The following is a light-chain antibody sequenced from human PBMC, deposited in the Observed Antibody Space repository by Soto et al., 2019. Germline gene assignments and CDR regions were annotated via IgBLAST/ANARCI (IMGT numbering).Light chain of an antibody. CDR1: SSNIGSNY. CDR3: AAWDDSLSGLNWV. Sequence: QSVLTQPPSASGTPGQRVTISCSGSSSNIGSNYVYWYQQLPGTAPKLLIYRNNQRPSGVPDRFSGSKSGTSASLAISGLRSEDEGDYYCAAWDDSLSGLNWVFGGGTKLTVL. J-gene: IGLJ3*02. V-gene: IGLV1-47*01. CDR2: RNN.